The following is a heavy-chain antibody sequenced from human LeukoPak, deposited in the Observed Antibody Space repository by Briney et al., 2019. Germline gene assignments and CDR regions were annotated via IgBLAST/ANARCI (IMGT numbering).Heavy chain of an antibody. Sequence: GGSLRLSCVASGLTFSSYAMSWVRQAPGKGLEWVSTISGSGGSTYYADSVKGRFTISRDNSKNTLYLQMDTLRAEDTAVYYCAKVPGSSITRYFYFDYWGQGTLVPVS. J-gene: IGHJ4*02. CDR3: AKVPGSSITRYFYFDY. D-gene: IGHD6-13*01. V-gene: IGHV3-23*01. CDR2: ISGSGGST. CDR1: GLTFSSYA.